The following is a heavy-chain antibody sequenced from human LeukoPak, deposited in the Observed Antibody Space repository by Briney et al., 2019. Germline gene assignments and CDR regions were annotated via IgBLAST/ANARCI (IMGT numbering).Heavy chain of an antibody. CDR1: GFTFDDYG. Sequence: GGSLRLSCAASGFTFDDYGMSWVRQAPGKGLEWVSGINWNGGSTGYAGSVKVRFTSSRDNAKNSLYLHMNSLRAEDTALYYCARAISYYDRTPGDYWGQGTLVTVSS. J-gene: IGHJ4*02. CDR2: INWNGGST. CDR3: ARAISYYDRTPGDY. D-gene: IGHD3-22*01. V-gene: IGHV3-20*04.